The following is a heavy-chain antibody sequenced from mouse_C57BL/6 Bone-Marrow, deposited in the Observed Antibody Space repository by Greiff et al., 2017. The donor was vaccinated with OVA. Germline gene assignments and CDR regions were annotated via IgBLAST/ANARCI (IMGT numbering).Heavy chain of an antibody. CDR1: GYAFSSYW. CDR2: IYPGDGDT. J-gene: IGHJ3*01. D-gene: IGHD3-2*02. V-gene: IGHV1-80*01. Sequence: VKLMESGAELVKPGASVKISCKASGYAFSSYWMNWVKQRPGKGLEWIGQIYPGDGDTNYNGKFKGKATLTADKSSSTAYMQLSSLTSEDSAVYFCARRTAQATGFAYWGQGTLVTVSA. CDR3: ARRTAQATGFAY.